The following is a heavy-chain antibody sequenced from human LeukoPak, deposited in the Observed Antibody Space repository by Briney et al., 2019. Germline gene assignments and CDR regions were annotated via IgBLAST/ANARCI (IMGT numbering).Heavy chain of an antibody. CDR1: GFTFDDSA. CDR2: LRWNSGSI. CDR3: AKDMGSGYYDSSGYYPNYYYYYGMDV. D-gene: IGHD3-22*01. Sequence: GRSLRLSCAASGFTFDDSAMHWVRQAPGKGLEWVSGLRWNSGSICYADSVKGRFTISRDNAKNSLYLQMNSLRAEDTALYYCAKDMGSGYYDSSGYYPNYYYYYGMDVWGQGTTVTVSS. J-gene: IGHJ6*02. V-gene: IGHV3-9*01.